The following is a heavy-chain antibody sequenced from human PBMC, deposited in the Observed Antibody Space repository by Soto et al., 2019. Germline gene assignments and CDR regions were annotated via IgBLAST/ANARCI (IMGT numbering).Heavy chain of an antibody. CDR2: INAGNGNT. J-gene: IGHJ6*02. D-gene: IGHD5-12*01. CDR1: GYTFTSYA. Sequence: ASVKVSCKASGYTFTSYAMHWVRQAPGQRLEWMGWINAGNGNTKYSQKFQGRVTITRDTSASTAYKELSSLRSEDTAVYYCARTDIVATIYGEDYYYYGMDVWGQGTTVTVSS. V-gene: IGHV1-3*01. CDR3: ARTDIVATIYGEDYYYYGMDV.